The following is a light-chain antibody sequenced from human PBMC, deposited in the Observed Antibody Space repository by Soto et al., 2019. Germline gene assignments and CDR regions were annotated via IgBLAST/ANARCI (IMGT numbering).Light chain of an antibody. CDR1: SSNIGSNT. CDR2: KNN. V-gene: IGLV1-44*01. J-gene: IGLJ3*02. Sequence: QSVLTQPPSASGTPGQRVTISCSGSSSNIGSNTVNWYQQLPGTATKLLIYKNNQRPSGVPDRFSGSKSDTSASLAISGLQSEDAADYYCAAWDDRLNGRVFGGGTKLTVL. CDR3: AAWDDRLNGRV.